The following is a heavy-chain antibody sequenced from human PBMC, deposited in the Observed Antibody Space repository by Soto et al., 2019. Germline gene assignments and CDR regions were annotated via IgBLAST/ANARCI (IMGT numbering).Heavy chain of an antibody. CDR3: ARRLQPRNWFDP. J-gene: IGHJ5*02. V-gene: IGHV1-69*06. CDR2: IIPIFGTA. Sequence: KVSCKASGGAFSSYAISWVRQAPGQGLEWMGGIIPIFGTANYAQKFQGRVTITADKSTSTAYMELSSLRSEDTAVYYCARRLQPRNWFDPWGQGTLVTVSS. D-gene: IGHD4-4*01. CDR1: GGAFSSYA.